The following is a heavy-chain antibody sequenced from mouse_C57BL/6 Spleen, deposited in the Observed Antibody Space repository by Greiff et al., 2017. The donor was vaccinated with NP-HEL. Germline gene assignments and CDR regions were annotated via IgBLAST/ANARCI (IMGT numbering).Heavy chain of an antibody. V-gene: IGHV1-82*01. CDR3: AAYWYFDV. CDR1: GYAFSSSW. CDR2: IYPGDGDT. Sequence: VKLMESGPELVKPGASVKISCKASGYAFSSSWMNWVKQRPGKGLEWIGRIYPGDGDTNYNGKFKGKATLTADKSSSTAYMQLSSLTSEDSAVYFCAAYWYFDVWGTGTTVTVSS. J-gene: IGHJ1*03.